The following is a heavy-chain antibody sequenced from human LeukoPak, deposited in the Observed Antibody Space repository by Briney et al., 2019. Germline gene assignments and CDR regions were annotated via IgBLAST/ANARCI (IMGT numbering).Heavy chain of an antibody. CDR2: IYYSGST. V-gene: IGHV4-59*01. D-gene: IGHD4-23*01. CDR3: ARVGGTNFYYYGMDV. CDR1: GGSISSYY. J-gene: IGHJ6*02. Sequence: PSETLSLTCSVSGGSISSYYWSWIRQPPGKGLEWLGYIYYSGSTNYNPSLKSRVTMSVDTSNNQFSLKLSSVTAADTAIYYCARVGGTNFYYYGMDVWGQGTTVTVSS.